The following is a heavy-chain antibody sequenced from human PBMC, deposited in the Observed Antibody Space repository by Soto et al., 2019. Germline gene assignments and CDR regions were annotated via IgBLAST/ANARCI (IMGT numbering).Heavy chain of an antibody. Sequence: LSLTCTVSGGSISSGGYYWSWIRQHPGKGLEWIGYIYYSGSTYYNPSLKSRVTISVDTSKNQFSLKLSSVTAADTAVYYCARLSFVGYFDYWAREPWSPSPQ. J-gene: IGHJ4*02. CDR1: GGSISSGGYY. D-gene: IGHD2-21*01. V-gene: IGHV4-31*03. CDR2: IYYSGST. CDR3: ARLSFVGYFDY.